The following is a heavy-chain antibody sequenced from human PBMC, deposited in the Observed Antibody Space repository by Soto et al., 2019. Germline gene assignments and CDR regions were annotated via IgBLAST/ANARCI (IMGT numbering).Heavy chain of an antibody. CDR3: ASGYYGSGSHNYYYYGVDV. J-gene: IGHJ6*02. D-gene: IGHD3-10*01. CDR2: IIPSLGIE. CDR1: GGTFSSYT. V-gene: IGHV1-69*02. Sequence: QVQLVQSGAEVQKPGSSVKVSCKASGGTFSSYTISWVRQAPGQGLEWTGRIIPSLGIENYEQKFQGRVTITADKNTRTAYMELSSLGCEDTAVYYCASGYYGSGSHNYYYYGVDVWGQGTTVTVSS.